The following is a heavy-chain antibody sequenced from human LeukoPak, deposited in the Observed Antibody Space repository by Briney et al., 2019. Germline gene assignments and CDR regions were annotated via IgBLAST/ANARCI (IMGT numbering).Heavy chain of an antibody. D-gene: IGHD3-16*02. CDR1: GYTFSSYG. J-gene: IGHJ4*02. Sequence: GASVKVSCKASGYTFSSYGISWVRQAPGQGLEWMGWITVYNGNPDYAQKFQGRVTMTTDTSTSTAYMELRSLRSDDTAVYYCARDQYDSVWGSHRPYFDYWGQGTLVTVSS. CDR3: ARDQYDSVWGSHRPYFDY. CDR2: ITVYNGNP. V-gene: IGHV1-18*01.